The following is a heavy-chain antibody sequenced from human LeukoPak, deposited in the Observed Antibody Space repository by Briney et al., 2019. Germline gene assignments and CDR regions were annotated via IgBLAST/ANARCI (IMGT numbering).Heavy chain of an antibody. CDR2: INHSGST. D-gene: IGHD3-10*01. CDR3: ARGPPSFGESNNWFDP. CDR1: GGSFSGYY. Sequence: PSETLSLTCAVYGGSFSGYYWSWIRQPPGKGLEWIGEINHSGSTNYNPSLKSRVTISVDTSKNQFSLKLSSVTAADTAVYYCARGPPSFGESNNWFDPWGQGTLVTVSS. J-gene: IGHJ5*02. V-gene: IGHV4-34*01.